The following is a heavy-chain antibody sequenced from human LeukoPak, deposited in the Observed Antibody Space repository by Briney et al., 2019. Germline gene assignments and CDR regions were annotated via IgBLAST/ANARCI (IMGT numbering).Heavy chain of an antibody. Sequence: ASVKVSCKASGGTFSSYAISWVRQAPGQGLEWMGWISAYNGNTNYAQKLQGRVTMTTDTSTSTAYMELRGLRSDDTAVYYCARRDSSSWADYFDYWGQGTLVTVSS. V-gene: IGHV1-18*01. CDR3: ARRDSSSWADYFDY. CDR1: GGTFSSYA. D-gene: IGHD6-13*01. CDR2: ISAYNGNT. J-gene: IGHJ4*02.